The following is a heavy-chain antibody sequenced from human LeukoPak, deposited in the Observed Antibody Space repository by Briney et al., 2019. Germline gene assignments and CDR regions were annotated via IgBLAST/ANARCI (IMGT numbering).Heavy chain of an antibody. CDR2: ISGSGGST. V-gene: IGHV3-23*01. CDR3: AKDGPPIWVAKGGPPFDY. J-gene: IGHJ4*02. Sequence: GGSLRLSCAASGFTFSSYAMSWVRQAPGKGLEWGSAISGSGGSTYYADSVKGRFTISRDNSKNTLYLKMNSLRAEDTAVYYCAKDGPPIWVAKGGPPFDYWGQGTLVTVSS. CDR1: GFTFSSYA. D-gene: IGHD2-15*01.